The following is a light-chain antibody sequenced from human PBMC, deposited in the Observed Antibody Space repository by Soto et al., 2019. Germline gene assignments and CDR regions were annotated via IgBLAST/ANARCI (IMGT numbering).Light chain of an antibody. CDR2: EVN. J-gene: IGLJ1*01. CDR3: SSYAGSSNV. CDR1: SSDVGGYND. V-gene: IGLV2-8*01. Sequence: QSALTQPPSASGSPGQSVAISCTGTSSDVGGYNDVSWYQQHPGKAPKLMIYEVNKRPSGVPDRFSGSKSGNTASRPVSGLQAEDDADYYCSSYAGSSNVFGTETKVTVL.